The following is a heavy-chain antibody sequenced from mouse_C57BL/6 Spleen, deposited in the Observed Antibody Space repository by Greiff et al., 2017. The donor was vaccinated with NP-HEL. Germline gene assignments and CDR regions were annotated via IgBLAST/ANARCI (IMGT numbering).Heavy chain of an antibody. CDR2: ISDGGSYT. CDR1: GFTFSSYA. Sequence: EVQLVESGGGLVKPGGSLKLSCAASGFTFSSYAMSWVRQTPEKRLEWVATISDGGSYTYYPDNVKGRFTISRDNAKNNLYLQMSHLKSEDTAMYYCAHDYDDSYYAMDYWGQGTSVTVSS. V-gene: IGHV5-4*01. CDR3: AHDYDDSYYAMDY. D-gene: IGHD2-4*01. J-gene: IGHJ4*01.